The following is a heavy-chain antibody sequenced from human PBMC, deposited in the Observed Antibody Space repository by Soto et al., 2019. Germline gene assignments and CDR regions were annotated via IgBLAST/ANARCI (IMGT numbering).Heavy chain of an antibody. CDR1: GGSFSGYY. CDR3: ARGPQWLVRTRWFDP. Sequence: SETLSLTCAVYGGSFSGYYWSWIRQPPGKGLEWIGEINHSGSTNYNPSLKSRVTISVDTSKNQFSLKLSSVTAADTAVYYCARGPQWLVRTRWFDPWGQGTLVTVSS. J-gene: IGHJ5*02. CDR2: INHSGST. D-gene: IGHD6-19*01. V-gene: IGHV4-34*01.